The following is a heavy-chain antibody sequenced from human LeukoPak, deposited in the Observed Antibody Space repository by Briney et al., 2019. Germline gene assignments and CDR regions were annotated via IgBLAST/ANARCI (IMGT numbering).Heavy chain of an antibody. V-gene: IGHV4-61*08. D-gene: IGHD1-1*01. Sequence: PSETLSLTCTVSGGSISSGGYYWSWIRQPPGKALEWIGYIYYTGSTNYNPSLKSRVTISRDTSKNQFSLRLTSATAADTAVYYCARATSHYYHAVDVWGQGTTVTVSS. CDR1: GGSISSGGYY. CDR3: ARATSHYYHAVDV. J-gene: IGHJ6*02. CDR2: IYYTGST.